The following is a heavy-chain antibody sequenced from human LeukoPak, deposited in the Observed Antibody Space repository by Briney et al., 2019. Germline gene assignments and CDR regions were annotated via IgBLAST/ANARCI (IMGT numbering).Heavy chain of an antibody. CDR2: INPSAGST. V-gene: IGHV1-46*01. CDR1: GYTFTSFY. D-gene: IGHD2-21*02. Sequence: ASVKVSCKASGYTFTSFYLVWVRRAPGQGLEWMGMINPSAGSTNYAQKFQGRVTMTGDTSTTTVYMELTSLTSEDTAVYYCARRSPAYCGGDCYFDYWGRGTLVTVSS. J-gene: IGHJ4*02. CDR3: ARRSPAYCGGDCYFDY.